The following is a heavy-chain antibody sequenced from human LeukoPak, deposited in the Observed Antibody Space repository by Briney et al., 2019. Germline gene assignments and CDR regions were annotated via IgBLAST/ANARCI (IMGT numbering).Heavy chain of an antibody. J-gene: IGHJ3*02. D-gene: IGHD5-12*01. Sequence: GASVKVSCKASGYTFTSYGISWVRQAPGQGLEWMGWISAYNGNTNYAQKLQGRVTMTTDKSTSTAYMELRSLRSDDTAVYYCARFSSDKRRGAFDIWGQGTMVTVSS. CDR1: GYTFTSYG. CDR2: ISAYNGNT. V-gene: IGHV1-18*01. CDR3: ARFSSDKRRGAFDI.